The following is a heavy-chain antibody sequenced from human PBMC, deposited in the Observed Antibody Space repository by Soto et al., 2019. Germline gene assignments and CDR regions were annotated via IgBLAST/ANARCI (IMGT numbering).Heavy chain of an antibody. CDR2: IIPFIGAP. CDR1: GGTFNTYS. CDR3: ARGGDSSSLRAFYSYGFDV. V-gene: IGHV1-69*18. Sequence: QAHLEQSGAEVKKPGSSVKVSCKASGGTFNTYSFGWLRQAPGQGLQWMGSIIPFIGAPNYAQNFQDRVTITADESKTTAYIELSGLKSEDTAVYFCARGGDSSSLRAFYSYGFDVWGQGTSVTVSS. D-gene: IGHD6-6*01. J-gene: IGHJ6*02.